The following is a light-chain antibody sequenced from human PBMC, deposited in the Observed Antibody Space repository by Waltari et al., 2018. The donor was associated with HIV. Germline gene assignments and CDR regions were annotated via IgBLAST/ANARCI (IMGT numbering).Light chain of an antibody. CDR2: GT. Sequence: QPALTQETSVSGTVGQNVTLSCSGHINNIGNYAVGWYQQIAHGSPKTVMFGTSLPSGIPDRFSASKSGTTASLTISGLQPEDEADYFCSTWYYSLTSWVFGGGTKLTVL. CDR3: STWYYSLTSWV. CDR1: INNIGNYA. J-gene: IGLJ3*02. V-gene: IGLV1-36*01.